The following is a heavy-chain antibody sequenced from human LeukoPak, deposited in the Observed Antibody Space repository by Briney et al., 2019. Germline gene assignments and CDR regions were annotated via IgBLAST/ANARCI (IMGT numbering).Heavy chain of an antibody. D-gene: IGHD3-22*01. V-gene: IGHV3-48*01. CDR1: GFTFSSYS. Sequence: GGSLRLSCAASGFTFSSYSMNWVRQAPGKGLEWVSYISSSSSTIYYADSVKGRFTISRDKSKNTLSLQMNSLRAEDTAVYYCAREIVFDYYDSSGYFDYWGQGTLVTVSS. CDR3: AREIVFDYYDSSGYFDY. J-gene: IGHJ4*02. CDR2: ISSSSSTI.